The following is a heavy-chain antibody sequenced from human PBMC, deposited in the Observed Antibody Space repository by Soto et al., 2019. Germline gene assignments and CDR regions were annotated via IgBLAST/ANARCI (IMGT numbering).Heavy chain of an antibody. CDR2: INAGSGDT. D-gene: IGHD6-19*01. Sequence: QVQLVQSGAEVKKPGASVKVSCKASGYTFTAYAMHWVRQAPGQRLEWMGWINAGSGDTKYSQKFQGRVTITRDTSASTAYMALSRLTSEDTAVYYCARVDSSTMEVWGQGTTVTVSS. J-gene: IGHJ6*02. CDR1: GYTFTAYA. CDR3: ARVDSSTMEV. V-gene: IGHV1-3*01.